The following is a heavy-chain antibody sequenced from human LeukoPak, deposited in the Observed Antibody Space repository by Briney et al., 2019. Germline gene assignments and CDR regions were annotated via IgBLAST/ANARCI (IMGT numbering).Heavy chain of an antibody. V-gene: IGHV3-20*04. D-gene: IGHD5-18*01. CDR2: INWKGGST. Sequence: SGRSLRLSWAASGFTFSSYGISWVRQAPGKGLEWVSGINWKGGSTGYADSVKGRFTISRDNAKNSLYLQMNSLRAEDTALYYCAREYTAMVTAYFDFWGQGTLVTVSS. J-gene: IGHJ4*02. CDR1: GFTFSSYG. CDR3: AREYTAMVTAYFDF.